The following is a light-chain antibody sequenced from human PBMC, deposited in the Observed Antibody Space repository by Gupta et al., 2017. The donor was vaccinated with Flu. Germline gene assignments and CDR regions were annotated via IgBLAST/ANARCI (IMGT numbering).Light chain of an antibody. J-gene: IGKJ2*03. Sequence: DIVMTQSPLSLRVTPGEPASISCRSSQSLLHSNGYHFFDWYLQKPGQSPQLLIYLGSNRASGVPDRFSGSGSGTAFTLNISRVEAGDVGVYYCMQGLQTPYSFGQGTKLEIK. V-gene: IGKV2-28*01. CDR1: QSLLHSNGYHF. CDR3: MQGLQTPYS. CDR2: LGS.